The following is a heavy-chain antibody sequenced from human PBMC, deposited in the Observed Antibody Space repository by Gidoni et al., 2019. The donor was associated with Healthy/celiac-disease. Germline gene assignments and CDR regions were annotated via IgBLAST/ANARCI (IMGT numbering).Heavy chain of an antibody. CDR3: AKGLYGSGSVFDY. Sequence: SSYGMHWVRQAPGKGLEWVAVISYDGSNKYYADSVKGRFTISRDNSKNTLYLQMNSLRAEDTAVYYCAKGLYGSGSVFDYWGQGTLVTGSS. CDR1: SSYG. J-gene: IGHJ4*02. CDR2: ISYDGSNK. V-gene: IGHV3-30*18. D-gene: IGHD3-10*01.